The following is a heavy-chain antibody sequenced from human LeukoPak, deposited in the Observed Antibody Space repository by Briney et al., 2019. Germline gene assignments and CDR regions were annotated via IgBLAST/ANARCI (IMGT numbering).Heavy chain of an antibody. CDR2: IHHSGSA. Sequence: PSETLSLTCGVYGGSLSGYYWSWIRQSPGKGLEWIGQIHHSGSANYNPSLRSRVTISMDTSKNQFSLNLSSVTAADTAVYYCAKESGRGTFDLWGQGTMVTVSA. CDR1: GGSLSGYY. V-gene: IGHV4-34*01. D-gene: IGHD3-10*01. J-gene: IGHJ3*01. CDR3: AKESGRGTFDL.